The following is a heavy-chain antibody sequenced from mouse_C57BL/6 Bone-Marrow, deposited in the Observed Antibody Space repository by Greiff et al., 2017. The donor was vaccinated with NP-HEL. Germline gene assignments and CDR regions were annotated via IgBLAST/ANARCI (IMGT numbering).Heavy chain of an antibody. D-gene: IGHD2-5*01. CDR2: IDPSDSET. V-gene: IGHV1-52*01. Sequence: VQLQQPGAELVRPGSSVKLSCKASGYTFTSYWMHWVKQRPIQGLEWIGNIDPSDSETHYNQKFKDKATLTVDKSSSTAYMQLSSLTSEDSAVYYCARGSNSCAMDYWGQGTSVTVSS. J-gene: IGHJ4*01. CDR1: GYTFTSYW. CDR3: ARGSNSCAMDY.